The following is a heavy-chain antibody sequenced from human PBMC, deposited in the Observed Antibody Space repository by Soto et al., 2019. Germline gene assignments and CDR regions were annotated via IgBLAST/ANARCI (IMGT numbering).Heavy chain of an antibody. CDR2: ISGSGGST. J-gene: IGHJ5*02. D-gene: IGHD6-19*01. Sequence: RRLSCAASGFTFSSYAMSWVRQAPGKGLEWVSAISGSGGSTYYADSVKGRFTISRDNSKNTLYLQMNSLRAEDTAVYYCAKEWPDSSGWPEGFDPWGQGTLVTVSS. CDR3: AKEWPDSSGWPEGFDP. V-gene: IGHV3-23*01. CDR1: GFTFSSYA.